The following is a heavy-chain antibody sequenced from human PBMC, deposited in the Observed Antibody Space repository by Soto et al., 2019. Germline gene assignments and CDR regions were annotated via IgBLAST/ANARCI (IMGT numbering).Heavy chain of an antibody. CDR1: GFTFSSYG. D-gene: IGHD2-15*01. CDR3: ARDELGAGSAYGMDV. J-gene: IGHJ6*02. V-gene: IGHV3-33*01. Sequence: QVQLVESGGGVVQPGRSLRLSCAASGFTFSSYGMHWVRQAPGKGLEWVAVIWYDGSNKYYADSVKGRFTISRDNSKNTLYLQMNSLRAEDTAVYYCARDELGAGSAYGMDVWGQGTTVTVSS. CDR2: IWYDGSNK.